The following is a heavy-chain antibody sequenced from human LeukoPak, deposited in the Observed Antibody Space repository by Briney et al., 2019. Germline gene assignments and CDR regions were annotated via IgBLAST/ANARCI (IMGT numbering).Heavy chain of an antibody. CDR3: TLYNY. CDR1: GYSFTSQD. V-gene: IGHV1-3*03. CDR2: INPGNGDT. J-gene: IGHJ4*02. D-gene: IGHD2-2*02. Sequence: GASVKVSCKTSGYSFTSQDMHWVRQAPGQSLEGMGCINPGNGDTKYSQEFQGRVTITRDTSATTAYMELSSLRSDDMAVYYCTLYNYWGQGTLVTVSS.